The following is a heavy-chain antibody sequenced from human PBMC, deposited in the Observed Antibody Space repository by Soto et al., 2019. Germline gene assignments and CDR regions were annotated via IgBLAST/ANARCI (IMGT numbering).Heavy chain of an antibody. CDR2: ISYDGSNK. Sequence: WGSLRLSCAASGFTFNNYAIRFVRHSPFEWLEWVAVISYDGSNKYSADSVKGRFTISRDNSKNTLYLQMNSLRAEDTAVYYCARGYLYSSSWYGDYWGQGTLVTVSS. V-gene: IGHV3-30-3*01. D-gene: IGHD6-13*01. CDR3: ARGYLYSSSWYGDY. J-gene: IGHJ4*02. CDR1: GFTFNNYA.